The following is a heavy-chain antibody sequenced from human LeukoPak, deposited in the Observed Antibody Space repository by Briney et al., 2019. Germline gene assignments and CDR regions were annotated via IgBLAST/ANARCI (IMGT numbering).Heavy chain of an antibody. J-gene: IGHJ4*02. D-gene: IGHD7-27*01. CDR1: GFTFSSYA. CDR2: ISYDGSSK. Sequence: GGSLRLSCAASGFTFSSYAMHWVRQAPGKGLEWVAVISYDGSSKYYADSVKSRFTISRDNSKNTLYLQMNSLRAGDTAVYYCAREASGSIWGDDWGYFDYWGQGTLVTVSS. CDR3: AREASGSIWGDDWGYFDY. V-gene: IGHV3-30*04.